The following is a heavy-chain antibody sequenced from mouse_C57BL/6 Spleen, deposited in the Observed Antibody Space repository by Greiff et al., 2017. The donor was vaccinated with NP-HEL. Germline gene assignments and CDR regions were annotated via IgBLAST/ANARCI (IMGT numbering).Heavy chain of an antibody. D-gene: IGHD2-4*01. J-gene: IGHJ4*01. CDR3: ARGGLRRGAMDY. V-gene: IGHV1-50*01. Sequence: QVQLQQPGAELVKPGASVKLSCKASGYTFTSYWMQWVKQRPGQGLEWIGEIDPSDSYPNYNQKFKGKATLTVDTSSSTAYMQLSSLTSEDSAVYYCARGGLRRGAMDYWGQGTSVTVSS. CDR1: GYTFTSYW. CDR2: IDPSDSYP.